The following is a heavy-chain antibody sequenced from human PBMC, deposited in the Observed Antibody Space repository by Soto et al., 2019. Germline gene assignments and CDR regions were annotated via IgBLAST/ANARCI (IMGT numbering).Heavy chain of an antibody. CDR2: ILPIFGTA. D-gene: IGHD2-21*02. CDR1: GGNFSSYA. V-gene: IGHV1-69*13. Sequence: SVKVSCKASGGNFSSYAISWVRQAPGQGLAWMGGILPIFGTANYAQKFQGRVTITSDESTSTAYMELSSLRAEDTAVYYCARPGVVVTAISLYYYYGMDVWGQGTTVTVS. CDR3: ARPGVVVTAISLYYYYGMDV. J-gene: IGHJ6*02.